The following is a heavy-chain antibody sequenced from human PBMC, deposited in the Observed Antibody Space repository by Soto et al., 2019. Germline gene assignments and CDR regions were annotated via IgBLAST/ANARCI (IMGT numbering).Heavy chain of an antibody. CDR2: THYSGDT. Sequence: SETLSLTCTVSGGHFPNGGYYWSWIRQEPGKGLEWIGYTHYSGDTSYNPSLRSRVTISVDTSKNQFSLKLSSVTAADTAVYYCARNPIGAAAIRSWFDPWGQGTLVTVSS. V-gene: IGHV4-31*03. J-gene: IGHJ5*02. CDR1: GGHFPNGGYY. D-gene: IGHD2-2*01. CDR3: ARNPIGAAAIRSWFDP.